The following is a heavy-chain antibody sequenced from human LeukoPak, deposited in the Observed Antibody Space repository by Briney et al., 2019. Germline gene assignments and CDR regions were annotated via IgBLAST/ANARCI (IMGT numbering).Heavy chain of an antibody. D-gene: IGHD2-21*01. V-gene: IGHV3-11*01. Sequence: GGSLRLSCAASGFTFSDYYMSWIRQAPGKGLEWVSYISNSGSNIYFADSVKGRFTISMDNAKNSLYLQMNSLRAEDTAVYYCARDVMGGGEFDYWGQGTLVTVSS. CDR3: ARDVMGGGEFDY. CDR2: ISNSGSNI. CDR1: GFTFSDYY. J-gene: IGHJ4*02.